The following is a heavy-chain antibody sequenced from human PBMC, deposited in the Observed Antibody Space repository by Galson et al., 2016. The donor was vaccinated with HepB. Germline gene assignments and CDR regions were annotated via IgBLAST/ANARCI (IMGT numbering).Heavy chain of an antibody. J-gene: IGHJ6*02. V-gene: IGHV1-2*04. D-gene: IGHD1-14*01. CDR3: AREGDITTPLEFDYFPMDV. CDR1: GYTFTDCY. CDR2: ISPNSGGT. Sequence: SVKVSCKASGYTFTDCYIHWVRQAPGQGLEWMGWISPNSGGTLYAQKFQGWVTMSRDTSINTAYMELSRLTSDDTAVYYCAREGDITTPLEFDYFPMDVWGQGTTLTVSS.